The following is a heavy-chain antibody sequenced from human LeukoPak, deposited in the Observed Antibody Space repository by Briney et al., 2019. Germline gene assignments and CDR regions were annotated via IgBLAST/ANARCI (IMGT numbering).Heavy chain of an antibody. Sequence: ASVKVSCKASGYTFTGYYMHWVRQAPGQGLEWMGWINPNSGGTNYAQKFQGRVTMTRDTSISTAYMELSRLRSDDTAVYYCARDHCSSTSCFLPGGWFDPWGQGTLVTVSS. D-gene: IGHD2-2*01. CDR3: ARDHCSSTSCFLPGGWFDP. CDR2: INPNSGGT. V-gene: IGHV1-2*02. CDR1: GYTFTGYY. J-gene: IGHJ5*02.